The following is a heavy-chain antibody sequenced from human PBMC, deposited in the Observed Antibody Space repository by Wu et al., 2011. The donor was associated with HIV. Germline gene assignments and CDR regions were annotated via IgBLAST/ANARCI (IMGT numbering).Heavy chain of an antibody. D-gene: IGHD3-10*01. CDR1: GYSFTSYW. CDR3: ARLVRDPSLRGVIVGGFDV. J-gene: IGHJ3*01. V-gene: IGHV5-51*03. Sequence: VQLVQSGAEVKKPGESLKISCKGSGYSFTSYWIGWVRQMSGKGLEWMGIFHPGDSDTRYSPSFQGQVTISADKSISTAYLQLSSLKASDTAMYYCARLVRDPSLRGVIVGGFDVWGQGQWSPSLQ. CDR2: FHPGDSDT.